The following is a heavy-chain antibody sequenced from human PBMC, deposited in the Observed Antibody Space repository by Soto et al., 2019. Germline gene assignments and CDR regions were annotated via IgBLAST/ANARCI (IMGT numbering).Heavy chain of an antibody. Sequence: DVQLVESGGGLFQPGGSLRISCAASGFTFSDYWMHWVRQAPGKGLVWVSRISKDGSQTHYADSVKGRFTISRDNAENTLYLQMNSLRAEDTAVYYCARDWYSSGDYWGQGTLVTVSS. CDR2: ISKDGSQT. J-gene: IGHJ4*02. V-gene: IGHV3-74*01. D-gene: IGHD6-19*01. CDR1: GFTFSDYW. CDR3: ARDWYSSGDY.